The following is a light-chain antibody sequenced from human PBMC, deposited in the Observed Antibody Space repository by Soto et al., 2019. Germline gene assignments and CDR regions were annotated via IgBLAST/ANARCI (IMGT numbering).Light chain of an antibody. J-gene: IGLJ1*01. CDR1: SSDVGNYNY. CDR3: SSYTSISTLYV. Sequence: QSALTQPASVSGSPGQSITISCTGTSSDVGNYNYVSWYQQHPAKAPKLMIFEVSNRPSGISSRFSGSKSGNTASLTISGLQAEDEADYYCSSYTSISTLYVFGTGTKV. CDR2: EVS. V-gene: IGLV2-14*01.